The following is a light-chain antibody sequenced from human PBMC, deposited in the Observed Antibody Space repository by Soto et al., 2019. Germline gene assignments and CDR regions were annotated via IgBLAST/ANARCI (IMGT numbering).Light chain of an antibody. CDR2: DAS. V-gene: IGKV3-11*01. J-gene: IGKJ3*01. CDR3: QQRSNWPT. CDR1: QSVRSY. Sequence: EIVLPQSPDTLSLSPGASATLSCRASQSVRSYLAWYTQKPGQAPRILIYDASNRATGIPARFSGSGSGTDFTLTISSLEPEEFAVDYCQQRSNWPTFGPGTKVDIK.